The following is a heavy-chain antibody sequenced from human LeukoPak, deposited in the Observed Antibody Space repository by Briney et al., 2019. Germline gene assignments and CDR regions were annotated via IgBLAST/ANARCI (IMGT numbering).Heavy chain of an antibody. D-gene: IGHD3-10*01. J-gene: IGHJ4*02. CDR2: ISSSSSYI. V-gene: IGHV3-21*01. Sequence: GGSLRLSCAASGFTFGSYSMNWVRQAPGKGLEWVSSISSSSSYIYYADSVKGRFTISRDNAKNSLYLQMNSLRAEDTAVYYCAREGRSSGGSYFDYWGQGTLVTVSS. CDR3: AREGRSSGGSYFDY. CDR1: GFTFGSYS.